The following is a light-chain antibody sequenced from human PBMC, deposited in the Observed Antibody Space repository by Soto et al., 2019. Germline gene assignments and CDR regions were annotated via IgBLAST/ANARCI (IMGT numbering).Light chain of an antibody. V-gene: IGKV3-20*01. J-gene: IGKJ3*01. CDR2: GAS. Sequence: EIVLTQSPDTLSLSPGERGTLSCRASQSITNSYLSWYQQKPGQAPRLLIFGASSRATGIPDRFSGSGSGTDFTLTISRLEPEDFAVYYCQQYGSSPRTFGPGTKVDIK. CDR1: QSITNSY. CDR3: QQYGSSPRT.